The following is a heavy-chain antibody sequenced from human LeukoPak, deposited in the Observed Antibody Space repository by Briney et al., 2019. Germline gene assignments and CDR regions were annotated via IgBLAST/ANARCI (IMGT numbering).Heavy chain of an antibody. CDR1: GFTFDDYA. D-gene: IGHD2-2*01. J-gene: IGHJ4*02. CDR2: ISWNSGSI. Sequence: GGSLRLSCAASGFTFDDYAMHWVRQAPGKGLEWFSGISWNSGSIGYADSVKGRFTISRDNAKNSLYLQMNSLRAEDMALYYCAKGGYCSSTSCYFDYWGQGTLVTVSS. CDR3: AKGGYCSSTSCYFDY. V-gene: IGHV3-9*03.